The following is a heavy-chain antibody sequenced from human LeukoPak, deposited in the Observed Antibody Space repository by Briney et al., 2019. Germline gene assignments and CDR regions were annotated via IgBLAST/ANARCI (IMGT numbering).Heavy chain of an antibody. Sequence: PGGSLRLSCAASGFTFSSYAMNWVRQAPGKGLEWVSAISGSGDSTYYADSVKGRFTISRDNSKNTLYLQMNSLRAEDTAVYYCATVGPTMIVVVTSIDYWGQGTLVTVSS. CDR1: GFTFSSYA. CDR3: ATVGPTMIVVVTSIDY. V-gene: IGHV3-23*01. D-gene: IGHD3-22*01. CDR2: ISGSGDST. J-gene: IGHJ4*02.